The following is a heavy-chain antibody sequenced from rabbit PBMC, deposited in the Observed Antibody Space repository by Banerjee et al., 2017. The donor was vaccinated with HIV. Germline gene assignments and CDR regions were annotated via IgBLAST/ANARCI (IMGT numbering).Heavy chain of an antibody. CDR2: IYTGSTSA. CDR1: GFDFSSYYY. CDR3: ARDGGGVRYAGGAYAMTRLDL. Sequence: QEQLVESGGGLVQPEGSLTLTCEASGFDFSSYYYMCWVRQAPGKGLELIACIYTGSTSAWYASWAKGRFTISKTSSTTVTLQMTSLTAADTATYFCARDGGGVRYAGGAYAMTRLDLWGPGTLVTVS. V-gene: IGHV1S45*01. D-gene: IGHD4-2*01. J-gene: IGHJ3*01.